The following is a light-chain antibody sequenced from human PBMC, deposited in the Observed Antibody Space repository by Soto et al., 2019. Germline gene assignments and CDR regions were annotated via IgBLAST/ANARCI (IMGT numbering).Light chain of an antibody. CDR2: EVS. CDR1: SSDVGRYNY. J-gene: IGLJ2*01. Sequence: QSALTQPASVSGSPGQSITISCTGTSSDVGRYNYVSWYLQYPGKAPKLIIFEVSIRPSGVSNRFSGSKSGTTASLTISGLQTDDEADYYCASYTSRTSVVFGGGTKVTVL. CDR3: ASYTSRTSVV. V-gene: IGLV2-14*01.